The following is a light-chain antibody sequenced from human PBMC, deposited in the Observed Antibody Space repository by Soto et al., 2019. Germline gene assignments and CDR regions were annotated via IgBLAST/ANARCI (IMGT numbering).Light chain of an antibody. J-gene: IGKJ4*01. CDR2: DVF. CDR3: QQRSNWPWLT. Sequence: EIVLTQSLATLSLSPGERATLSCRASQTVNNYLAWYQQKPGQAPRLVIYDVFNRATGTPARFSGSGSGTDFPLPISSLEPDDFAVYYCQQRSNWPWLTFGGGTRVEIK. V-gene: IGKV3-11*01. CDR1: QTVNNY.